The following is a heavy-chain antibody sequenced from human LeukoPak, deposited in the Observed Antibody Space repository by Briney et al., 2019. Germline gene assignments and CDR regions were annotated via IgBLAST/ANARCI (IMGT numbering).Heavy chain of an antibody. CDR1: GFTFSSYW. J-gene: IGHJ4*02. V-gene: IGHV3-7*03. Sequence: GGSLRLSCAASGFTFSSYWMSWVRQAPEKGLEWVANIKQDGSEKYYVDSVKGRFTISRDNAKNSLYLQMNSLRAEDTAVYYCARDVVVDSSGGYYWGQGTLVTVSS. CDR2: IKQDGSEK. D-gene: IGHD6-19*01. CDR3: ARDVVVDSSGGYY.